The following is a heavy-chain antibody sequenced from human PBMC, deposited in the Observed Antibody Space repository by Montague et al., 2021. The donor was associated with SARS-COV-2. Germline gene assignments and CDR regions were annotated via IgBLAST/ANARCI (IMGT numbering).Heavy chain of an antibody. D-gene: IGHD3-10*01. CDR2: INHSGST. CDR3: ARVRYYGSGTSLGMDV. Sequence: SETLSLTCAVYGGSFSGYYWSWIRQPPGKGLEWIGEINHSGSTNYNPTLKSRVPISVDTSKNQFYLKLRSVTAADTDLYYCARVRYYGSGTSLGMDVWGQGTTVTVSS. CDR1: GGSFSGYY. J-gene: IGHJ6*02. V-gene: IGHV4-34*01.